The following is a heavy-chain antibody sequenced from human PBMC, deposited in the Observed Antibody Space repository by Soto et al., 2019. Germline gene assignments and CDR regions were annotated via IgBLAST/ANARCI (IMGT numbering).Heavy chain of an antibody. V-gene: IGHV4-39*01. Sequence: SETLSLTCTVSGGSISSSTYNWGWIRQPPGKRLEWIGNICYSGSPYYNPSLKSRVTISVDTSRNQLSLKLSSVTAADTAVYYCARSPTAVTTPRRDTFDVWGQATMVTVSS. D-gene: IGHD4-17*01. CDR3: ARSPTAVTTPRRDTFDV. CDR1: GGSISSSTYN. J-gene: IGHJ3*01. CDR2: ICYSGSP.